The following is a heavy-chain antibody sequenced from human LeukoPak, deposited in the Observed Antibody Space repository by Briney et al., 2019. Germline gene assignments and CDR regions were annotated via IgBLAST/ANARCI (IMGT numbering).Heavy chain of an antibody. J-gene: IGHJ4*02. CDR2: INHSGST. CDR1: GESFSGYY. V-gene: IGHV4-34*01. Sequence: SETLSLTCAVYGESFSGYYWSWIRQPPGKGLEWIGEINHSGSTNYNPSLKSRVTISVDTSKNQFSLKLSSVTAADTAVYYCARGVARTYYSDTSGYAAADYWGQGTLVTVSS. D-gene: IGHD3-22*01. CDR3: ARGVARTYYSDTSGYAAADY.